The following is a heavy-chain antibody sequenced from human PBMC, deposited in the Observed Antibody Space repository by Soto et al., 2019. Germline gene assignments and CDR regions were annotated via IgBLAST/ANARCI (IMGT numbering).Heavy chain of an antibody. D-gene: IGHD6-19*01. V-gene: IGHV6-1*01. Sequence: SQTLSLTCAISGDSVSSNSAAWNWIGQSPSRGLEWLGRTYYRSKWYNDYAVSVKSRITINPDTSKNQFSLQLNSVTPEDTAVYYCARDLIAVAADYYYYGMDVWGQGXTVTVYS. CDR1: GDSVSSNSAA. J-gene: IGHJ6*02. CDR2: TYYRSKWYN. CDR3: ARDLIAVAADYYYYGMDV.